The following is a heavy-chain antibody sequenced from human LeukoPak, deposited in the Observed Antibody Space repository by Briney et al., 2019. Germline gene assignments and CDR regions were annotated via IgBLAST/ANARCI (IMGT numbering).Heavy chain of an antibody. CDR2: LNPRSGTT. V-gene: IGHV1-46*01. CDR1: GYTFSTYY. D-gene: IGHD3-22*01. Sequence: ASVKVSCTASGYTFSTYYTHWVRQAPGQGLEWMGFLNPRSGTTTYAQKFQGRVTMTRDTSTSTVYMGLSSLRSEDTAVYYCAKDFQVVGYSGYYFAHGAFDIWGQGTMVTVSS. J-gene: IGHJ3*02. CDR3: AKDFQVVGYSGYYFAHGAFDI.